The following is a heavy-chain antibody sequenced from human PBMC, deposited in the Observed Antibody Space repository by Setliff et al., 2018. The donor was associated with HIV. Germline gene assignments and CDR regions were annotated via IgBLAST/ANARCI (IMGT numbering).Heavy chain of an antibody. Sequence: SETLSLTCAVYGGSVSGYYWSWIRQPPGKGLEWIGEMNHSGSRKYNPSLKSRVTMSVDTSKRQFSLDLTSVTAADTAVYYCARADYESGSYFFDYWGQGTLVTVSS. CDR3: ARADYESGSYFFDY. J-gene: IGHJ4*02. CDR1: GGSVSGYY. V-gene: IGHV4-34*01. CDR2: MNHSGSR. D-gene: IGHD3-22*01.